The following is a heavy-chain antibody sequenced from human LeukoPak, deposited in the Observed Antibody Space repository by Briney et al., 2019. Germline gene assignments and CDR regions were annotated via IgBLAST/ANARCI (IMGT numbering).Heavy chain of an antibody. V-gene: IGHV4-4*02. D-gene: IGHD2-2*01. CDR2: IYHSGST. CDR1: GGSISSSNW. J-gene: IGHJ4*02. Sequence: SETLSLTCAVSGGSISSSNWWSWVRQPPGKGLERIGEIYHSGSTNYNPSLKSRVTISVDKSKNQFSLKLSSVTAADTAVYYCARLRVVVVPAAYDYWGQGTLVTVSS. CDR3: ARLRVVVVPAAYDY.